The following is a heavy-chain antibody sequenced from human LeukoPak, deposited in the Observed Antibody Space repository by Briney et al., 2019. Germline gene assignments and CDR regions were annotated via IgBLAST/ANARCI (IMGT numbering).Heavy chain of an antibody. CDR1: GFTFSDYY. J-gene: IGHJ4*02. V-gene: IGHV3-11*06. CDR2: ISSSSSYT. Sequence: PGGSLRLSCAASGFTFSDYYMSWIRQAPGKGLEWVSYISSSSSYTNYADSVKGRFTISRDNAKNSLYLQMNSLRAEDTAVYYCARFHYGSGNPTYWGQGTLVTVSS. CDR3: ARFHYGSGNPTY. D-gene: IGHD3-10*01.